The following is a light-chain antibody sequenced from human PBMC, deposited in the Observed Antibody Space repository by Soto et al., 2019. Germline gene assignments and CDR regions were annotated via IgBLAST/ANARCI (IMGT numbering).Light chain of an antibody. Sequence: EIVLTNSAGTLSLYPGERATLSCRASQSVSSSYLAWYQQKPGQAPRLLIYGASSRATGIPDRFSGSGSGTDFTLTISRLEPEDFAVYYCQQYGSSPWTFAQGSMVDIK. CDR3: QQYGSSPWT. CDR1: QSVSSSY. J-gene: IGKJ1*01. V-gene: IGKV3-20*01. CDR2: GAS.